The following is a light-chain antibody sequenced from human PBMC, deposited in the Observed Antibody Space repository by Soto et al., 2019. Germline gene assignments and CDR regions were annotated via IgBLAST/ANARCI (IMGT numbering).Light chain of an antibody. CDR2: DAS. V-gene: IGKV3-20*01. J-gene: IGKJ1*01. CDR1: QSLSSSQ. CDR3: PQYGSSPRT. Sequence: EIVLTQSPGTLSLSPGERATLSCRASQSLSSSQLAWYQQKPGQAPRLLIHDASSRATGISDRFTGSGSGTDFTLTITSLEPEDFAVYYCPQYGSSPRTFGLGTKVEI.